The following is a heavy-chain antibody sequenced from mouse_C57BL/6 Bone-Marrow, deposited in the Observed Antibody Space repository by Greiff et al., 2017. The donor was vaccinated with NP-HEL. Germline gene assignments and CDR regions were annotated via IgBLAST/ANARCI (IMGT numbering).Heavy chain of an antibody. CDR1: GYTFTSYW. J-gene: IGHJ2*01. CDR3: ARLAYGSSYPFDY. Sequence: VQLQQPGAELVRPGSSVKLSCKASGYTFTSYWMHWVKQRPIQGLEWIGNIDPSDSETHYNQKFKDKATLTVDKSSSTAYMRLSSLTSEDSAVYYCARLAYGSSYPFDYWGQGTTLTVSS. V-gene: IGHV1-52*01. D-gene: IGHD1-1*01. CDR2: IDPSDSET.